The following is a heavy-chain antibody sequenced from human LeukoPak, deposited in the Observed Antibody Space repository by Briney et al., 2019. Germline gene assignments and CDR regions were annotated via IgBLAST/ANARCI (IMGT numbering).Heavy chain of an antibody. D-gene: IGHD3-16*02. Sequence: SETLSLTCTVSGGSISSGGYYWSWIRQHPGKGLEWIGYIYYSGSTYYNPSLKSRVTISVDTSKNQFSLKLSSVTAADTAVYYCARAIPYDYVWGSYRPLGTAAYFGYWGQGTLVTVSS. V-gene: IGHV4-31*03. CDR2: IYYSGST. CDR1: GGSISSGGYY. CDR3: ARAIPYDYVWGSYRPLGTAAYFGY. J-gene: IGHJ4*02.